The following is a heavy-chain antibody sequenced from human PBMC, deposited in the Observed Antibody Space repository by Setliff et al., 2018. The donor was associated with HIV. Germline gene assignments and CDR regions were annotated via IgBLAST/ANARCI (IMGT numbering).Heavy chain of an antibody. CDR1: GGTFSSYA. CDR3: ARGLGSGWSYYYYYYGMDV. CDR2: IIPILGPA. Sequence: SVKVSCKASGGTFSSYAISWVRQAPGQGLEWMGGIIPILGPANYAQKFQGRVTITAGEYTTTSYMELRNLRSEDTAIYYCARGLGSGWSYYYYYYGMDVWGQGTTVTVSS. J-gene: IGHJ6*02. V-gene: IGHV1-69*13. D-gene: IGHD6-19*01.